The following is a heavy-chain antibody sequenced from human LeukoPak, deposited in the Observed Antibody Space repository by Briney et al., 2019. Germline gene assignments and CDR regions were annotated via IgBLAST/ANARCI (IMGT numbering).Heavy chain of an antibody. Sequence: SETLSLTCTVSGGSISSSNYYWGWIRQPPGKGPEWIGSIYYSGSTYYNSSLKSRVTISVDTSKNQFSLKLSSVTAADTAVYYCARHSSSTSPDRYWGQVTLVTVAS. V-gene: IGHV4-39*01. J-gene: IGHJ4*02. CDR1: GGSISSSNYY. CDR3: ARHSSSTSPDRY. D-gene: IGHD2-2*01. CDR2: IYYSGST.